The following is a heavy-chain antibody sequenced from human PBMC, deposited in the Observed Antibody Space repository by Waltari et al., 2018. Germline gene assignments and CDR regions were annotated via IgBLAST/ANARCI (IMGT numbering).Heavy chain of an antibody. J-gene: IGHJ4*02. CDR3: AREGLWWSFNEGFDY. D-gene: IGHD2-21*01. CDR1: GYSISSGYY. V-gene: IGHV4-38-2*02. CDR2: IYHSGST. Sequence: QVQLQESGPGLVKPSETLSLTCAVSGYSISSGYYWGWIRQPPGKGLAWIGSIYHSGSTYYHPSRKSRVTISVDTSKNQFSLKLSSVTAADTAVDYCAREGLWWSFNEGFDYWGQGTLVTVSS.